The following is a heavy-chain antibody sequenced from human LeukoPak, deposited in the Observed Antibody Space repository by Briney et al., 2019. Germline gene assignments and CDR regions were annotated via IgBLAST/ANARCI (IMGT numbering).Heavy chain of an antibody. Sequence: PSETLSLTCAVYGGSFSGYYWSWIRQPPGKGLEWIGEINHSGSTNNNPSLKSRVTISVDTSKNQFSLKLSSVTAADTAVYYCARNVASGQWLVPYYFDYWGQGTLVTVSS. CDR1: GGSFSGYY. CDR3: ARNVASGQWLVPYYFDY. CDR2: INHSGST. J-gene: IGHJ4*02. D-gene: IGHD6-19*01. V-gene: IGHV4-34*01.